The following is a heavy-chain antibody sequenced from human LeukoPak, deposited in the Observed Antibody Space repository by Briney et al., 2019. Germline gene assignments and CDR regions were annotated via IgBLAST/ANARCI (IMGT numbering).Heavy chain of an antibody. CDR3: ARSRGYRSEFDY. CDR1: GYTFTSYD. V-gene: IGHV1-69*05. D-gene: IGHD5-18*01. J-gene: IGHJ4*02. Sequence: GASVKVSCKASGYTFTSYDINWVRQAPGQGLEWMGGIIPIFGTANYAQKFQGRVTITTDESTSTAYMELSSLRSEDTAVYYCARSRGYRSEFDYWGQGTLVTVSS. CDR2: IIPIFGTA.